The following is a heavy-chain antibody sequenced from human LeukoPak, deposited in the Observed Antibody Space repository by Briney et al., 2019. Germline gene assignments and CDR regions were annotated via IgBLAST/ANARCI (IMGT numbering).Heavy chain of an antibody. D-gene: IGHD2-21*02. CDR1: GFTFSSYG. V-gene: IGHV3-23*01. CDR3: AKGVVVTAISDY. Sequence: GGSLRLSCTASGFTFSSYGMDWVRQAPGKGLEWVSVISGNGGSTYYAESVKGRFTISRDNSKNTLYLQMNSLRAEDTAVYYCAKGVVVTAISDYWGQGTLVTVSS. CDR2: ISGNGGST. J-gene: IGHJ4*02.